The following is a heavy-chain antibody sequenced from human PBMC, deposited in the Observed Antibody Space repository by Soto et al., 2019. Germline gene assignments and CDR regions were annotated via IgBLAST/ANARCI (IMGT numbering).Heavy chain of an antibody. CDR1: GYSFTSYW. J-gene: IGHJ4*02. D-gene: IGHD6-6*01. V-gene: IGHV5-10-1*01. Sequence: GESLKISCKGPGYSFTSYWISWVRQMPGKGLEWMGRIDPSDSYTNYSPSFQGHVTISADKSISTAYLQWSSLKASDTAMYYCARREYSSSSDYFDYWGQGTLVTVSS. CDR3: ARREYSSSSDYFDY. CDR2: IDPSDSYT.